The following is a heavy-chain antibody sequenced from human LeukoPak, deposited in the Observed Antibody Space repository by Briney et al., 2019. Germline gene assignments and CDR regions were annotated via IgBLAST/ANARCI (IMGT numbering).Heavy chain of an antibody. CDR3: AKGDYYDLDY. CDR1: GFTFSNYG. CDR2: ITSGVGIT. J-gene: IGHJ4*02. D-gene: IGHD3-22*01. V-gene: IGHV3-23*01. Sequence: GGSLRLSCAASGFTFSNYGMNWVRQAPGKGLEWVSIITSGVGITYYADSVKGRFTISRDNSKNTLYLQMNSLRAEDTAVYYCAKGDYYDLDYWGQGTLVTVSS.